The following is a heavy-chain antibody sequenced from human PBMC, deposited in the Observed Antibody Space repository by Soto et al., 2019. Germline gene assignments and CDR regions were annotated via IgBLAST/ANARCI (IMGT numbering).Heavy chain of an antibody. V-gene: IGHV4-30-4*01. Sequence: QVQLQESGPGLVKPSQTLSLTCTVSGVSISSGVYYWSWIRQPPGKGLEWIGYIYYIGSTYYNPSLKSRVTISVDTPKNQFALKLSSVTAADTAVYYCARTQRDIAVAGTADYWGQGTLVTVSS. CDR2: IYYIGST. J-gene: IGHJ4*02. CDR3: ARTQRDIAVAGTADY. CDR1: GVSISSGVYY. D-gene: IGHD6-19*01.